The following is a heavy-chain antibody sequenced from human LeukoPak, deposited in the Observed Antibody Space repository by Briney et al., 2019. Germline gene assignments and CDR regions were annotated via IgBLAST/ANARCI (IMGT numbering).Heavy chain of an antibody. CDR1: GFTFSSYG. D-gene: IGHD5-24*01. J-gene: IGHJ4*02. CDR3: ARDWARNIEMAQDLDY. V-gene: IGHV3-74*01. Sequence: PGGSLRLSCAASGFTFSSYGMHWVRQAPGKGLVWVSRINSDGSSTSYADSVKGRFTISRDNAKNTLYLQMNSLRAEDTAVYYCARDWARNIEMAQDLDYWGQGTLVTVSS. CDR2: INSDGSST.